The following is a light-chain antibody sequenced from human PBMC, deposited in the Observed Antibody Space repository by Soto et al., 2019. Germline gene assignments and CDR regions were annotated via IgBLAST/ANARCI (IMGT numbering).Light chain of an antibody. V-gene: IGLV2-14*01. CDR1: SSDVGDYKY. Sequence: QSALTQPASVSGSPGQSITISCSGTSSDVGDYKYVSWYQRHPGKVPKLMIYEVSHRPSGVPDRFSGSESGNTAFLTISGLQADDEADYYCSSFTDSFTLVFGGGTKVTVL. CDR3: SSFTDSFTLV. J-gene: IGLJ3*02. CDR2: EVS.